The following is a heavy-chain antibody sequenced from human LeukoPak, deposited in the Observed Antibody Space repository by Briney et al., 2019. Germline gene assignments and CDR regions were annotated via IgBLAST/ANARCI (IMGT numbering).Heavy chain of an antibody. Sequence: GESLKISCKGSGYSFTSYWIGWVRQMPGKGLEWMGIIYPGDSDTRYSPSFQGQVTISADKSISTAYLQWSSLRSEDTAVYYCAGGVWIRGYYYYMDVWGKGTTVTVS. J-gene: IGHJ6*03. CDR1: GYSFTSYW. V-gene: IGHV5-51*01. CDR3: AGGVWIRGYYYYMDV. CDR2: IYPGDSDT. D-gene: IGHD3-16*01.